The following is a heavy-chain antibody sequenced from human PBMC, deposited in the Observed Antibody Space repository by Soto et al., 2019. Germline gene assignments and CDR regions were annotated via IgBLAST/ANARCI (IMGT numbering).Heavy chain of an antibody. J-gene: IGHJ5*02. V-gene: IGHV1-69*06. Sequence: SVKVSCKASGGSFGSYAINWVRQAPGRRLEWMGGIIPVYGTVNDAQKFQGRVTITADKSTTTVYMELSNLRSEDTALYYCARGFAYSSNWFDLWSQGTLVTVSS. CDR2: IIPVYGTV. CDR1: GGSFGSYA. D-gene: IGHD4-4*01. CDR3: ARGFAYSSNWFDL.